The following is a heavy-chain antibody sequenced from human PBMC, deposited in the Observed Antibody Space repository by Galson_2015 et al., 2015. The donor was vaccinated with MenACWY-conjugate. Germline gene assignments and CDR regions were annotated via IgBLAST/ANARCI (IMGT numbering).Heavy chain of an antibody. Sequence: SLRLSCAASGFSFSSYGMSWVRQAPGKGLEWVSGISGSGAGTYYGDSGKGRFTISRDNSKNTLFLQMNSLRVEDTALFYCAKGPRFVPPATSTAVTPGRVDWYFDLWGRGTLVTVSP. CDR2: ISGSGAGT. V-gene: IGHV3-23*01. CDR3: AKGPRFVPPATSTAVTPGRVDWYFDL. J-gene: IGHJ2*01. D-gene: IGHD4-23*01. CDR1: GFSFSSYG.